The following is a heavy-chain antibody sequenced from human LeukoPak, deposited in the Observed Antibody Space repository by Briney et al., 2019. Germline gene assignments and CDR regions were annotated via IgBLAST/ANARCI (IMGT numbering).Heavy chain of an antibody. J-gene: IGHJ4*02. V-gene: IGHV1-46*01. Sequence: ASVKVSCKASGYTFTTYYIHWVRQAPGQGLEWMGTIRPSAGSTSYAQKFQGRVTTTRDMSTTTGYMELSSLRSEDTAVYYCVREKSGGTYDYWGQGTLVTVSS. CDR2: IRPSAGST. D-gene: IGHD3-16*01. CDR3: VREKSGGTYDY. CDR1: GYTFTTYY.